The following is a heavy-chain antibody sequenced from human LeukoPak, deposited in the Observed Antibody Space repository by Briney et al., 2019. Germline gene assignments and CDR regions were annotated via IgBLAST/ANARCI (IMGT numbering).Heavy chain of an antibody. CDR2: IYYSGST. CDR1: GGSISSGGYY. V-gene: IGHV4-31*03. Sequence: SETLSLTCTVSGGSISSGGYYWSWIRQHPGKGLEWIGYIYYSGSTYYNPSLRSRVTISVDTSKNQFSLKLSSVTAADTAVYYCARGSGQIAARPSYFDYWGQGTLATVSS. D-gene: IGHD6-6*01. J-gene: IGHJ4*02. CDR3: ARGSGQIAARPSYFDY.